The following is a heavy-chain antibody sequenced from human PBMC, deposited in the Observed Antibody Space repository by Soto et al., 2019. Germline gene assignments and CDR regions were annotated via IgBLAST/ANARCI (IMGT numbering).Heavy chain of an antibody. CDR1: GGSFSGYY. V-gene: IGHV4-34*01. D-gene: IGHD1-26*01. CDR3: ARYGGSYLLDY. CDR2: INHSGST. Sequence: SETLSLTCAVYGGSFSGYYWSWIRQPPGKGLEWIGEINHSGSTNYNPSLKSRVTISVDTSKNQFSLKLSSVTAADTAVYYCARYGGSYLLDYWGQGTLVTVSS. J-gene: IGHJ4*02.